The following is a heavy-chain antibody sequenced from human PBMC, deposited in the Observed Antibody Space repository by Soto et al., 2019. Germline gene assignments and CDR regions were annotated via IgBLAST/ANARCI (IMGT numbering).Heavy chain of an antibody. CDR1: GFTFGDYA. V-gene: IGHV3-9*01. CDR2: FKWNSGDV. Sequence: ESGGGLVQPGRSLRLSCAASGFTFGDYAMHWVRQVPGKGLEWVSGFKWNSGDVGYADSVKGRFTISRDNAKNSLYLQMNSLRPEDTAVYYCAKDRSSGSPYYGMDVWGQGTMVTVSS. D-gene: IGHD3-10*01. J-gene: IGHJ6*02. CDR3: AKDRSSGSPYYGMDV.